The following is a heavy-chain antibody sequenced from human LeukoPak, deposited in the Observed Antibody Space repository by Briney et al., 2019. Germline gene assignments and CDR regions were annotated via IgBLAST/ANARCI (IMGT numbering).Heavy chain of an antibody. CDR1: GYSISSGFY. V-gene: IGHV4-38-2*02. Sequence: SETLSLTCTVSGYSISSGFYWGWIRQPPGKGLEWIGSIYHRGSTYYNPSLKSRVTISLDTSKKQFSLKLSSMTAADTAVYYCARENDFSGAFPPYMDVWGKGTTVTISS. CDR2: IYHRGST. CDR3: ARENDFSGAFPPYMDV. J-gene: IGHJ6*03. D-gene: IGHD3-3*01.